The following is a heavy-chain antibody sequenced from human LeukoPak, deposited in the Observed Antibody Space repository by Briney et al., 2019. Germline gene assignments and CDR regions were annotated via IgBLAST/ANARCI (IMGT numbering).Heavy chain of an antibody. CDR3: AKEPRLTGYYPAFDY. Sequence: GGSLRLSCAASGFSFNTYAMTWVRQAPGKGLGWVSSITGGDSKSYYADSVTGRFTLSRDHATDTLFLQMSSLRAEDTAVYYCAKEPRLTGYYPAFDYWGQGTLVTVSS. CDR2: ITGGDSKS. V-gene: IGHV3-23*01. D-gene: IGHD3-9*01. CDR1: GFSFNTYA. J-gene: IGHJ4*02.